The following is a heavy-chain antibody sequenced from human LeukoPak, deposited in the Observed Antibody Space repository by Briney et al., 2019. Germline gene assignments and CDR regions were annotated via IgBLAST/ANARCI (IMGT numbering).Heavy chain of an antibody. J-gene: IGHJ1*01. CDR2: IKQDGSEK. Sequence: GGSLRLSCAASGFTFSSYWMSWVRQAPGKGLEWVANIKQDGSEKYYVDSVKGRFTISRDNAKNSLYLQMNSLRAEDTAVYYCARAGVFNYYDSSGYSFQHWGQGTLVTVSS. CDR3: ARAGVFNYYDSSGYSFQH. CDR1: GFTFSSYW. D-gene: IGHD3-22*01. V-gene: IGHV3-7*01.